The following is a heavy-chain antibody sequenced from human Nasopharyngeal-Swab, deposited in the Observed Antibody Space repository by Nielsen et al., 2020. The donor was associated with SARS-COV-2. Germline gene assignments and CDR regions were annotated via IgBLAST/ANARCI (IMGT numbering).Heavy chain of an antibody. CDR1: GYTFTSYD. J-gene: IGHJ6*03. CDR3: ARLSNYDFWSGYYAYMDV. Sequence: ASVKVSCNASGYTFTSYDINWVRQATGQGLEWMGWMNPNSGNTGYAQRFQGRVTMTRNTSISTAYMELSSLRSEDTAVYYCARLSNYDFWSGYYAYMDVWGKGTTVTVSS. V-gene: IGHV1-8*01. D-gene: IGHD3-3*01. CDR2: MNPNSGNT.